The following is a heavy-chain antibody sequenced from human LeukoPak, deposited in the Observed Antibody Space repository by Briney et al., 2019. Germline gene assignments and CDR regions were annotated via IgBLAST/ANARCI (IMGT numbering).Heavy chain of an antibody. Sequence: SETLSLTCAVYGGSFNGYYWSWIRQPPGKGLEWIGEINHSGSTNYNPSLKSRVTISVDTSKNQFSLKLSSVTAADTAVYYCASPEAYSDSSGYRDYWGQGTLVTVSS. D-gene: IGHD3-22*01. CDR1: GGSFNGYY. CDR2: INHSGST. J-gene: IGHJ4*02. V-gene: IGHV4-34*01. CDR3: ASPEAYSDSSGYRDY.